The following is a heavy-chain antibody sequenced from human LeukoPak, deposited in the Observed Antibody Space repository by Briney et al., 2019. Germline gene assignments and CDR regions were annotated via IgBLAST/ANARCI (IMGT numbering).Heavy chain of an antibody. V-gene: IGHV3-7*01. J-gene: IGHJ4*02. CDR2: IKQDGSEK. CDR1: GFTFSSYW. D-gene: IGHD3-22*01. Sequence: GGSLRLSCAASGFTFSSYWMSWVRQAPGKGLEWVANIKQDGSEKYYVDSVKGRFTISRDNAKNSLYLQMNSLRAEDTAVYYCARDVLLSGYYDSRWFDYWGQGTLVTVSS. CDR3: ARDVLLSGYYDSRWFDY.